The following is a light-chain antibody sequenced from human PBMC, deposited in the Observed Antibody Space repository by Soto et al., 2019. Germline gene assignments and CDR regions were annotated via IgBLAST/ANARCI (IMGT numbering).Light chain of an antibody. CDR1: SGDIGDYKY. V-gene: IGLV2-14*01. CDR2: DGS. CDR3: SSYTSTNFVI. Sequence: QSALPQPASVSGSPGQSITISCTGSSGDIGDYKYVSWYKQHPGKAPKLMIYDGSNRPSGVSNRFSASKSGNTASLTISGLQADDEDDYYCSSYTSTNFVIFGGGTKLTVL. J-gene: IGLJ2*01.